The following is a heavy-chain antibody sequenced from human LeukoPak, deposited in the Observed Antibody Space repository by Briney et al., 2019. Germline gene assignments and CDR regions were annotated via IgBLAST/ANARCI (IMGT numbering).Heavy chain of an antibody. D-gene: IGHD5-12*01. CDR1: GYTFTGYY. Sequence: ASVKVSCKASGYTFTGYYMHWVRQAPGQGLEWMGWINPNSGGTNYAQKFRGRVTMTRDTSISTAYMELSRLRSDDTAVYYCARGGGYDITSRNFDYWGQGTLVTVSS. CDR2: INPNSGGT. J-gene: IGHJ4*02. CDR3: ARGGGYDITSRNFDY. V-gene: IGHV1-2*02.